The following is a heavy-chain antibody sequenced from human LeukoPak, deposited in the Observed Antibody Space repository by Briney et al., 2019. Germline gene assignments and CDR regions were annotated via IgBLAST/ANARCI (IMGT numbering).Heavy chain of an antibody. V-gene: IGHV3-23*01. CDR3: ARDPNGDYIGAFDM. CDR1: GFTLSAYA. CDR2: IRGGGGSA. Sequence: GGSLRLSCTASGFTLSAYAMRWVRQAPGKGPEWVSAIRGGGGSAFYADSLKGRFTISRDNSKYTLFLQMNSLRAEATAVYYCARDPNGDYIGAFDMWGPGTMVTVSS. D-gene: IGHD4-17*01. J-gene: IGHJ3*02.